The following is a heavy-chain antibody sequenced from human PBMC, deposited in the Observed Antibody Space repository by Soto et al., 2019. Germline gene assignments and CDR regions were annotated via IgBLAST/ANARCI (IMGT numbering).Heavy chain of an antibody. D-gene: IGHD3-3*01. V-gene: IGHV3-66*01. Sequence: EVQLVESGGGLVQPGGSLRLSCAASGFTVSSNYMSWVRQAPGKGLEWVSVIYSGGSTYYADSVKGRFTISRDNSKNTLYLQMNSLRAEDTAVYYRARDYDFWSGLAIDYWGQGTLVTVSS. CDR1: GFTVSSNY. CDR2: IYSGGST. CDR3: ARDYDFWSGLAIDY. J-gene: IGHJ4*02.